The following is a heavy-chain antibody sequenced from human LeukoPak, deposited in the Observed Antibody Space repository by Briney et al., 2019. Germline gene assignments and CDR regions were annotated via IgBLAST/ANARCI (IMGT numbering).Heavy chain of an antibody. J-gene: IGHJ4*02. D-gene: IGHD2-21*02. CDR1: GFTFSSYS. V-gene: IGHV3-48*02. CDR2: ISSSSSTI. Sequence: PGGSLRLSCAASGFTFSSYSMNWVRQAPGKGLEWVSYISSSSSTIYYADSVKGRFTISRDNAKNSLYLQMNSLRDEDTAVHYCARDWIEYCGGDCYFDYWGQGTLVTVSS. CDR3: ARDWIEYCGGDCYFDY.